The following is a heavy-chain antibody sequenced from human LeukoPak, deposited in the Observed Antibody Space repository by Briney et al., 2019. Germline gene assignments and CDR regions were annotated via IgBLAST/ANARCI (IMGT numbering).Heavy chain of an antibody. V-gene: IGHV3-74*01. CDR3: AREAEEVPTAMEVYYYDFMGV. J-gene: IGHJ6*03. D-gene: IGHD2-2*01. CDR2: VNPDGRRT. CDR1: GFTFSNYW. Sequence: GGSLRLSCAASGFTFSNYWMHWVRQAPGKGLVWVSRVNPDGRRTDYAGSVKGRFTISRDNAKNTLYLQLNSLRAEDTAVYYCAREAEEVPTAMEVYYYDFMGVWGKGTTVTVSS.